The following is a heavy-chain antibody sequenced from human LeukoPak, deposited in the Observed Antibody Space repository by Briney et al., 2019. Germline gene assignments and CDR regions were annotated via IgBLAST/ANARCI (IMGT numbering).Heavy chain of an antibody. D-gene: IGHD1-26*01. Sequence: PSETLSLTCAVYGGSFCGYYWSWIRQPPGKGLEWIGEINHSGSTNYNPSLKSRVTISVDTSKNQFSLKLSSVTAADTAVYYCARIGILGPFDYWGQGTLVTVSS. CDR3: ARIGILGPFDY. V-gene: IGHV4-34*01. J-gene: IGHJ4*02. CDR2: INHSGST. CDR1: GGSFCGYY.